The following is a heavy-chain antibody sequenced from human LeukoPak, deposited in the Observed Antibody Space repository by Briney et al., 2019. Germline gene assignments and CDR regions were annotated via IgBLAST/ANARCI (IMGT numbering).Heavy chain of an antibody. Sequence: SETLSLTCAVYGGSFSGYYWSWIRQPPGKGLEWIGEINHSGSTNYNPSLKSRVTISVDTSKNQFSLKLSSVTAADTAVYYCARGFSSWSPYYYYYYMDVWGKGTTVTVSS. J-gene: IGHJ6*03. CDR2: INHSGST. V-gene: IGHV4-34*01. D-gene: IGHD6-13*01. CDR1: GGSFSGYY. CDR3: ARGFSSWSPYYYYYYMDV.